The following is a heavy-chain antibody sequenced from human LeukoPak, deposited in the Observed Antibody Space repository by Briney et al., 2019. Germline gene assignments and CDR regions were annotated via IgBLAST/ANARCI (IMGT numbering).Heavy chain of an antibody. J-gene: IGHJ4*02. Sequence: SVKVSCKASGGTFSSYAISWVRQAPGQGLEWMGGIIPIFGTANYAQKFQGRVTITADESTSTAYMELSSLRSEDTAVYYCARGAANIAAAGTGYHFDYWGQGTLVTVYS. CDR2: IIPIFGTA. CDR3: ARGAANIAAAGTGYHFDY. V-gene: IGHV1-69*01. CDR1: GGTFSSYA. D-gene: IGHD6-25*01.